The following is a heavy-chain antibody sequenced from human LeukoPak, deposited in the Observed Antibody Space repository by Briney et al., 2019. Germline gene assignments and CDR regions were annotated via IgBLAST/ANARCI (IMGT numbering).Heavy chain of an antibody. V-gene: IGHV3-30*03. CDR3: ARQMTSTRLFDS. D-gene: IGHD5/OR15-5a*01. J-gene: IGHJ4*02. Sequence: PGTSLRLSCAASSFTFSSFSMHWVRQAPGRGLEWLSGISYDGQHKDFADSVKGRITISRDNSKNTLFLQMNNLRADDTAVYFCARQMTSTRLFDSWGQGTLVTVSS. CDR1: SFTFSSFS. CDR2: ISYDGQHK.